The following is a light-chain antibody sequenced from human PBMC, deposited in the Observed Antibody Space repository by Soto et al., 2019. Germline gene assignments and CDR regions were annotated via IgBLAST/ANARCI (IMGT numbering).Light chain of an antibody. CDR3: QQYNFWPPLT. J-gene: IGKJ4*01. V-gene: IGKV3-15*01. CDR1: QSVNSN. Sequence: EIVMTQSPATLSVSPGERATLSCRASQSVNSNLAWYRQKPGQAPRLLISDASTRATGVPARFSGSGSGTDVTLTSSSLQSEDSGIYYCQQYNFWPPLTFGGGTKVEIK. CDR2: DAS.